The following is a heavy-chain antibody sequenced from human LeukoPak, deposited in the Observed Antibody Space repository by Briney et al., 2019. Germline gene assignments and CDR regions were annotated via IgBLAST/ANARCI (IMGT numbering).Heavy chain of an antibody. V-gene: IGHV3-23*01. J-gene: IGHJ6*03. CDR2: ISGSGGST. CDR3: ARSADFYYYYMDV. Sequence: GGSLRLSCAASGFSFSNFDMTWVRQAPGKGLEWVSAISGSGGSTYYADSVKGRFTISRDNSKNTLYLQMNSLRAEDTAVYYCARSADFYYYYMDVWGKGTTVTVSS. D-gene: IGHD2-15*01. CDR1: GFSFSNFD.